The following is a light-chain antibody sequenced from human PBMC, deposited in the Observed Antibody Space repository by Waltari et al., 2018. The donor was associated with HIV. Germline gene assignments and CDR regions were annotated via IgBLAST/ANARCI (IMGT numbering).Light chain of an antibody. CDR1: KRNVGSYNL. V-gene: IGLV2-23*01. Sequence: QSALTQLASVSGSPGQSVNISCTGTKRNVGSYNLVSWYQQHPGIAPKFIIYEYTQRPSGVSSPIYGSKSGNTAFLTISGLQAEGEANYYCCSYTGTNPFLLFGGGTKLTVL. CDR2: EYT. CDR3: CSYTGTNPFLL. J-gene: IGLJ2*01.